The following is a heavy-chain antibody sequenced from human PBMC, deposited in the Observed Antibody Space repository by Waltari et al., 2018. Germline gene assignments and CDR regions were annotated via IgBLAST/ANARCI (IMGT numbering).Heavy chain of an antibody. J-gene: IGHJ4*02. V-gene: IGHV3-23*01. D-gene: IGHD3-3*01. CDR2: IKENENHVTT. CDR1: GFTFSTDA. Sequence: EVQLLESGGGLVQPGGSLRLSCPASGFTFSTDAMTWVRQAPGKGMEWVSSIKENENHVTTPYADCVKCRVTIVRDDSKNTLYLQMNSLRAEDTAVYYCAKQFLDENWGQGTLVTVSS. CDR3: AKQFLDEN.